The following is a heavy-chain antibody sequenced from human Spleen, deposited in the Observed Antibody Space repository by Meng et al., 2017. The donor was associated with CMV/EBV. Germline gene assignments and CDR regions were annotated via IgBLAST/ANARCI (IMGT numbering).Heavy chain of an antibody. J-gene: IGHJ4*02. D-gene: IGHD5-24*01. V-gene: IGHV3-7*01. CDR1: GFTFTNYW. CDR3: VRDGEDGFNIFDY. CDR2: IKEDGSEK. Sequence: SGFTFTNYWMNWVRQAPGKGLEWVANIKEDGSEKWYVDSVKGRFSISRDDAKNSLYLQMNSLRVEDTAVYYCVRDGEDGFNIFDYWGQGTLVTVSS.